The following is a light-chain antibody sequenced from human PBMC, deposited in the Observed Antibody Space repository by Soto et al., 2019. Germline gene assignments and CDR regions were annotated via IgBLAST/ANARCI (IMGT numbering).Light chain of an antibody. J-gene: IGLJ1*01. CDR1: SSDVGSFYP. Sequence: QSVLTQPASMSGSPGQSITISCTGTSSDVGSFYPVSWFQQHPGKASNLIIYEVNKRPSGVSVRFSGSKSGNTASLTISGLQAADEAEYYCCSYAGDTTFFVFGTGTKVTVL. CDR2: EVN. V-gene: IGLV2-23*02. CDR3: CSYAGDTTFFV.